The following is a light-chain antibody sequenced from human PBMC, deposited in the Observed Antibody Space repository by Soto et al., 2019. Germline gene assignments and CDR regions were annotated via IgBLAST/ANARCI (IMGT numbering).Light chain of an antibody. CDR1: SSNIGAGYD. CDR3: QSFDSSLSGWV. V-gene: IGLV1-40*01. J-gene: IGLJ7*01. Sequence: QSVLAQPPSVSGAPGQRVTISCTGSSSNIGAGYDVHWSQQLPGSAPKVLIYGHNNRPSGVPDRFSASKSDTSASLAITGLQAEDEAVYYCQSFDSSLSGWVFGGGTQLNVL. CDR2: GHN.